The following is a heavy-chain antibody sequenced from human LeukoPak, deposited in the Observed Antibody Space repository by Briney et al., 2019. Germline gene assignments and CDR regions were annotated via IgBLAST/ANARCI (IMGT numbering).Heavy chain of an antibody. CDR1: GYTFTSYY. Sequence: ASVKVSCKATGYTFTSYYMHWVRQAPGQGLEWMGIINPSGGSTSYAQKFQGRVTMTRDTSTSTVYMELSSLRSEDTAVYYCARARLYSSSSVDYYYYMDVWGKGTTVTVSS. CDR2: INPSGGST. V-gene: IGHV1-46*01. CDR3: ARARLYSSSSVDYYYYMDV. J-gene: IGHJ6*03. D-gene: IGHD6-6*01.